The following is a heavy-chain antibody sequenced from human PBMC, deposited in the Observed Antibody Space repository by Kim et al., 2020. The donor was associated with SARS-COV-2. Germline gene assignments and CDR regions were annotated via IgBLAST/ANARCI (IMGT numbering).Heavy chain of an antibody. V-gene: IGHV4-34*01. CDR2: INHSGST. Sequence: SETLSLTCAVYGGSFSGYYWSWIRQPPGKGLEWIGEINHSGSTNYNPSLKSRVTISVDTSKNQFSLKLSSVTAADTAVYYCARGWGRALAGVARYRSHRRPFDPWGQGTLVTVSS. CDR1: GGSFSGYY. D-gene: IGHD3-16*01. J-gene: IGHJ5*02. CDR3: ARGWGRALAGVARYRSHRRPFDP.